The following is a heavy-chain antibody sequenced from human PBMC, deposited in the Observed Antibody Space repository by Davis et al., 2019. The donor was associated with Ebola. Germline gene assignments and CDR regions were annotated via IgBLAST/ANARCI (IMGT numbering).Heavy chain of an antibody. Sequence: PGGSLRLSCAASGFTFSSYGMHWVRQAPGKGLEWVAVISYDGSNKYYADSVKGRFTISRDNSKNTLYLQMNSLRAEDTAVYYCARIGYSSGWRILDYWGQGTLVTVSS. D-gene: IGHD6-19*01. CDR1: GFTFSSYG. CDR2: ISYDGSNK. CDR3: ARIGYSSGWRILDY. J-gene: IGHJ4*02. V-gene: IGHV3-30*03.